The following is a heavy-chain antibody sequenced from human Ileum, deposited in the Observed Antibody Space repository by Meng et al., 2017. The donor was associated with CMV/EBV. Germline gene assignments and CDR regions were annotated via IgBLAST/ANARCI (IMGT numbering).Heavy chain of an antibody. Sequence: QRQGSGPGLVNPSETLSLTCTVSGDALSSNSHYWGWIRLPPGKGLEFIASMYYSGSTYYNPSLKSRTTISLDTSKNQFSLNLTSVTAADTAVYYCVRVVIAAGTDWFDPWGQGTLVTVSS. J-gene: IGHJ5*02. D-gene: IGHD6-13*01. V-gene: IGHV4-39*02. CDR3: VRVVIAAGTDWFDP. CDR2: MYYSGST. CDR1: GDALSSNSHY.